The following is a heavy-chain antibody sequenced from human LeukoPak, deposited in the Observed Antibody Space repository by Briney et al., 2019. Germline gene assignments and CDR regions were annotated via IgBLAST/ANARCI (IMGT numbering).Heavy chain of an antibody. V-gene: IGHV3-30*02. J-gene: IGHJ4*02. CDR3: AKTMSPYYYDSSGF. D-gene: IGHD3-22*01. Sequence: GGSLRLSCAVSGFTFSSYGMHWVRQAPGKGLEWVAFIRYDGSNKYYADSVKGRFTISRDNSKNTLYLQMNSLRAEDTAVYYCAKTMSPYYYDSSGFWGQGTLVTVSS. CDR1: GFTFSSYG. CDR2: IRYDGSNK.